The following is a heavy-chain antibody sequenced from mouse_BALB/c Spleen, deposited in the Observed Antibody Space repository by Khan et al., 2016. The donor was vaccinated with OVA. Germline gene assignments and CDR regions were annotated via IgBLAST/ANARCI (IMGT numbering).Heavy chain of an antibody. CDR2: INPSNGYT. CDR1: GYTFTTYT. Sequence: QVQLQQSGAELARPGASVKMSCKASGYTFTTYTMHWVKQRPGQGLEWIGYINPSNGYTNYNPKFKDKSTLTADKSSSTAYMLLSSLTSDSSAVYYCAREGAYYRSDGWFSYWGQGTLVTVSA. V-gene: IGHV1-4*01. CDR3: AREGAYYRSDGWFSY. D-gene: IGHD2-14*01. J-gene: IGHJ3*01.